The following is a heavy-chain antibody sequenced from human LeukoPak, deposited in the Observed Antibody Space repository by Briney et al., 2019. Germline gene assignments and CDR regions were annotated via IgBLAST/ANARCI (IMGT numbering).Heavy chain of an antibody. CDR3: ARGFMRYYYDSSGPYYFDY. J-gene: IGHJ4*02. V-gene: IGHV4-34*01. CDR1: GVFGGSFNAFL. D-gene: IGHD3-22*01. Sequence: SETLSLTCAVYGVFGGSFNAFLWSWIRQPPGKGLEWIGEINHSGSTNYNPSLKSRVTISVDTSKNQFSLKLSSVTAADTAVYYCARGFMRYYYDSSGPYYFDYWGQGTLVTVSS. CDR2: INHSGST.